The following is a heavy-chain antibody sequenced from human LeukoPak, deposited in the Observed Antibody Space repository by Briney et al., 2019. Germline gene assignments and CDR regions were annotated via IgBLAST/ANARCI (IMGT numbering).Heavy chain of an antibody. J-gene: IGHJ4*02. D-gene: IGHD3-10*01. V-gene: IGHV3-53*01. CDR1: GFTVSGNY. CDR3: ASGEWPHDY. CDR2: IYSGGTT. Sequence: PGGSLRLSCAASGFTVSGNYMSWLRQAPGKGLEWVSLIYSGGTTYYADSVKGRFTISRDNFKNTLDLQMNSLRADDTAVYYCASGEWPHDYWGQGTVVIVSP.